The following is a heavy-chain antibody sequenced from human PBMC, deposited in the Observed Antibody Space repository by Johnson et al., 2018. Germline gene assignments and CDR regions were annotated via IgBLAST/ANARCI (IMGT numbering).Heavy chain of an antibody. J-gene: IGHJ3*02. CDR2: IIPIFGTA. CDR3: ARGYYSDTSGYYPDYDAFDI. V-gene: IGHV1-69*01. D-gene: IGHD3-22*01. Sequence: QVQLVESGAEVKKPGSSVKVSCKASGGTFSNFAFSWVRQAPGQGLEWMGGIIPIFGTANYAQKFQGRVTITADGSTTAYMGRSSLTSEEPAGYYCARGYYSDTSGYYPDYDAFDIWGQGTMVTVSS. CDR1: GGTFSNFA.